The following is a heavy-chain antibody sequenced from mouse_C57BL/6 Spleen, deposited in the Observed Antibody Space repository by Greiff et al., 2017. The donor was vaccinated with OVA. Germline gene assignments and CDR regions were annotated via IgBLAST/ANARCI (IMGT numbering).Heavy chain of an antibody. CDR2: IYPRSGTT. Sequence: VQLVESGAELARPGASVKLSCKASGYTFTSYGISWVKQRTGQGLEWIGEIYPRSGTTYYNEKFTGKATLTADKSSRTAYMELRSLTAEDSAVDFCARGGGNEYGEGVDDWGQGTTLTGSS. CDR3: ARGGGNEYGEGVDD. D-gene: IGHD1-2*01. J-gene: IGHJ2*01. V-gene: IGHV1-81*01. CDR1: GYTFTSYG.